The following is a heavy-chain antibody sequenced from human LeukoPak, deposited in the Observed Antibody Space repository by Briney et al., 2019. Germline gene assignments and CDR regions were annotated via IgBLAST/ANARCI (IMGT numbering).Heavy chain of an antibody. J-gene: IGHJ5*02. V-gene: IGHV4-34*01. D-gene: IGHD3-3*01. CDR1: GGSFSGYY. Sequence: PSETLSLTCAVYGGSFSGYYWSWIRQPPGKGLEWIGEINHSGRTNYNPSLKSRATISVDTSKNQFSLKLSSVTAADTAVYYCARLLNYDFWSGYYKYNWFDPWGQGTLVTVSS. CDR3: ARLLNYDFWSGYYKYNWFDP. CDR2: INHSGRT.